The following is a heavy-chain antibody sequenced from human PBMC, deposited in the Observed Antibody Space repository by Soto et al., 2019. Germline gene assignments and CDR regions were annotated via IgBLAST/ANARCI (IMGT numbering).Heavy chain of an antibody. CDR3: ARGWSMITFRTYGMDV. CDR1: GGSISSGGYY. V-gene: IGHV4-31*03. J-gene: IGHJ6*02. CDR2: IYYSGSS. D-gene: IGHD3-16*01. Sequence: SETLSLTCTVSGGSISSGGYYWSWIRQHPGNVLEWIGYIYYSGSSFYNPSLKSRVTISVDTSKNQFSLKLSSVTAADTAVYYCARGWSMITFRTYGMDVWGQGTTVTVSS.